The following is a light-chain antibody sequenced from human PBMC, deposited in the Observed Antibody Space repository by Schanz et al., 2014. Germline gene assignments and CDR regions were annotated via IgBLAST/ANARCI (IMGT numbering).Light chain of an antibody. V-gene: IGLV8-61*01. CDR3: VLYMSSANVV. CDR2: STS. CDR1: SGSVSTSYY. J-gene: IGLJ2*01. Sequence: QTVVTQEPSFSVSPGGTVTLTCGLSSGSVSTSYYPSWYQQTPGQAPRTLIYSTSTRSSGVPDRFSGSILGNKAALTITGAQADDESHYYCVLYMSSANVVFGGGTKLTIL.